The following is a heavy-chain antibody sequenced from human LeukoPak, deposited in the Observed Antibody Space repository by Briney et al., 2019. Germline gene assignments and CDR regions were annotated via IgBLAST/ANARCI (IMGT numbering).Heavy chain of an antibody. CDR2: IIPIFGTA. CDR1: GFTFTSYG. Sequence: ASVKVSCKASGFTFTSYGISWVRQAPGQGLEWMGGIIPIFGTANYAQKFQGRVTITADESTSTAYMELSSLRSEDTAVYYCARGYCSGGSCYRDRWYFDYWGQGTLVTVSS. D-gene: IGHD2-15*01. CDR3: ARGYCSGGSCYRDRWYFDY. J-gene: IGHJ4*02. V-gene: IGHV1-69*13.